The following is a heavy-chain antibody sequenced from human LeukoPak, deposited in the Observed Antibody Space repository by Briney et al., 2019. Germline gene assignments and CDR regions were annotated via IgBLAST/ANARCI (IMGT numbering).Heavy chain of an antibody. V-gene: IGHV1-69*13. Sequence: ASVKVSCKASGYTFTSYAISWVRQAPGQGLEWMGGIIPIFGTANYAQKFQSRVTITADESTSTAYMELSSLRSEDTAVYYCARDYERGYSYGYNYYYMDVWGKGTTVTISS. CDR1: GYTFTSYA. CDR3: ARDYERGYSYGYNYYYMDV. J-gene: IGHJ6*03. D-gene: IGHD5-18*01. CDR2: IIPIFGTA.